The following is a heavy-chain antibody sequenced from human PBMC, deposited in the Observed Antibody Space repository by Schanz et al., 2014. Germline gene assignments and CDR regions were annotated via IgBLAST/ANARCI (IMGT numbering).Heavy chain of an antibody. CDR2: ISGSNGNT. J-gene: IGHJ6*02. Sequence: QVQLVHSGAEVKKPGSSMKVSCKASGGTFNSYTISWVRQAPGQGLEWLGWISGSNGNTNYTQKFQGRVTMTIDPYTSTSYIELRSLRSDDTAVFYCARDPSLSMVRVVIIDAYYYGMDVWGQGTTVTVSS. CDR1: GGTFNSYT. V-gene: IGHV1-18*01. CDR3: ARDPSLSMVRVVIIDAYYYGMDV. D-gene: IGHD3-10*01.